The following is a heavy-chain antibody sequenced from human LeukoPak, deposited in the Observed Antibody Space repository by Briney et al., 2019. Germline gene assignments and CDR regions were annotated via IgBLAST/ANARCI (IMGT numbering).Heavy chain of an antibody. V-gene: IGHV3-30-3*01. CDR2: ISYDGSNK. D-gene: IGHD3-10*01. Sequence: QTGGSLRLSCAASGFTFSSYAMHWVRQAPGKGLEWVAVISYDGSNKYYADSVKGRFTISRDNSKNTLYLQMNSLRAEDTAVYYCASRGVWYDAFDIWGQGTMVTVSS. J-gene: IGHJ3*02. CDR1: GFTFSSYA. CDR3: ASRGVWYDAFDI.